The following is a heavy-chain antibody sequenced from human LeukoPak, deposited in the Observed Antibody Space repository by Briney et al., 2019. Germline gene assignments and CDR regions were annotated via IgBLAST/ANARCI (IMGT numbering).Heavy chain of an antibody. J-gene: IGHJ5*02. CDR3: ASRRRGGWFDP. Sequence: VSVKVSCKASGYTFTSYYMHWVRQAPGQGLEWMGIINPSGGSTSYAQKFQGRVTMTRGMSTSTVYMELSSLRSEDTAVYYCASRRRGGWFDPWGQRTLVTVSS. V-gene: IGHV1-46*01. CDR2: INPSGGST. CDR1: GYTFTSYY. D-gene: IGHD3-10*01.